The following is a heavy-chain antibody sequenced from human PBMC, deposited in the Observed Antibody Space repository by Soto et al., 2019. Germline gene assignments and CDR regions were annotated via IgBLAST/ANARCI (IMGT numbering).Heavy chain of an antibody. V-gene: IGHV4-34*01. CDR3: ARGRKAYSSSWYVD. CDR2: VDHSGST. D-gene: IGHD6-13*01. Sequence: QVQLQQWGAGLLKPSETLSLTCAVYGGSFSGYCWSWIRQPPGKGLEWIGEVDHSGSTNYNPSLKGRVTISVDTSKNQFSLKLSTVTAADTAVYYCARGRKAYSSSWYVDWGQGTLVTVSS. J-gene: IGHJ4*02. CDR1: GGSFSGYC.